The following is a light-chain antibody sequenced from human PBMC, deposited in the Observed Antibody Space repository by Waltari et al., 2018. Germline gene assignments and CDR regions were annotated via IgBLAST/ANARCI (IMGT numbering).Light chain of an antibody. CDR3: QQYDGSVVT. Sequence: EIVLTQSPGTLPVSPGERVTVSCSASQTITGSWLTWYHQKPGQAPRLLIYGASNRAPGIPDRFSGSGSGTDFTLTISRLEPEDSAVYYCQQYDGSVVTFGGGTKVEIE. V-gene: IGKV3-20*01. CDR2: GAS. CDR1: QTITGSW. J-gene: IGKJ4*01.